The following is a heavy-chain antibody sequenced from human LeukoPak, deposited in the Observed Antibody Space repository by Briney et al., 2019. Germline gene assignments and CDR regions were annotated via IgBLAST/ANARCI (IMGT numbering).Heavy chain of an antibody. Sequence: GRSLKLSCAASGFTFSSYGMRWVRQAPGKGLDWVAVIRNDGSNKYYADSVKGRFTISRDNSNNTLYLQMNSLRAEDTAVYYCARVLSSSSWSNPFDYWGQGTLVTVSS. CDR1: GFTFSSYG. V-gene: IGHV3-33*01. D-gene: IGHD6-13*01. CDR3: ARVLSSSSWSNPFDY. CDR2: IRNDGSNK. J-gene: IGHJ4*02.